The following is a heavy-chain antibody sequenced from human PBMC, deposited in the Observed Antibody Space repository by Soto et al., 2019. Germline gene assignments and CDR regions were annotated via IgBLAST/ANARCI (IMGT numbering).Heavy chain of an antibody. CDR3: GLSKWPVAVAF. D-gene: IGHD6-19*01. J-gene: IGHJ4*02. CDR1: GFTFSSGE. V-gene: IGHV3-48*03. CDR2: ITSGGRTK. Sequence: EVQLVESGGRLVQPGGSLRLSCEASGFTFSSGEMNWVRQAPGKGLEWVSFITSGGRTKYYTDSVKGRFTISRDDAKNSLYLQMNSLRVEDTAVYYCGLSKWPVAVAFWGQGTLVTVSS.